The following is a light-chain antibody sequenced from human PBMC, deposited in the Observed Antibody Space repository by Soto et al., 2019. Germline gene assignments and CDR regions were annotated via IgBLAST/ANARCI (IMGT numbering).Light chain of an antibody. CDR2: SYT. CDR1: DSNIGRNA. V-gene: IGLV1-44*01. CDR3: AAWDDTLYAHV. Sequence: QSVLTQPPSASGTPGQRVTVSCSGSDSNIGRNAVNWYRQLPGTAPKPLIFSYTQRPSGVPDRFSGSKSGTSASLTISGLQSEDEADYYCAAWDDTLYAHVFGSGTKVTVL. J-gene: IGLJ1*01.